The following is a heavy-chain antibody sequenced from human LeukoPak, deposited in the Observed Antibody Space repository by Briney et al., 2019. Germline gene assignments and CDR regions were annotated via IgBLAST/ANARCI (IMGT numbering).Heavy chain of an antibody. CDR3: GKDPNEDWVGGFDI. CDR2: ISASGGRT. CDR1: GFIFSNYA. V-gene: IGHV3-23*01. J-gene: IGHJ3*02. D-gene: IGHD2-21*01. Sequence: GGSLRLSCEGSGFIFSNYAMSWVRQAPGKGPEWVSGISASGGRTHYADSVKGRFIISRDSSKNTVLLQMNSLRVGDTALYYCGKDPNEDWVGGFDIWGQGTMVTVSS.